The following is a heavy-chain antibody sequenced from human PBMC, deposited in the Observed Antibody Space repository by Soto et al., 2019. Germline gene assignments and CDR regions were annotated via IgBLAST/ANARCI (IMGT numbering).Heavy chain of an antibody. D-gene: IGHD6-13*01. Sequence: SVKVSWKASGCRFSIYASSWVRQAPGQGLEWMGGIIPIFGTANYAQKRQGRVTMTADTSTTTAYMELRSLRSDDTAVFSCARERDDRSWASAEYLQHWGQGTLVTVSS. CDR2: IIPIFGTA. CDR3: ARERDDRSWASAEYLQH. CDR1: GCRFSIYA. J-gene: IGHJ1*01. V-gene: IGHV1-69*06.